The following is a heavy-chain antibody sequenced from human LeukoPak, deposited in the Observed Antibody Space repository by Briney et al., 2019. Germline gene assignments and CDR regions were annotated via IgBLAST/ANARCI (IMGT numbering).Heavy chain of an antibody. CDR1: GFTFGSYG. CDR2: VSFDGRTK. Sequence: GGSLRLSCAASGFTFGSYGMHWVRQAPGKGLEWVAVVSFDGRTKYYAGSVKGRFTISRDNSQNTLYLQMISLRAEDTAVYYCAKDSEMATIRQIDYWGQGTLVTVSS. V-gene: IGHV3-30*18. CDR3: AKDSEMATIRQIDY. J-gene: IGHJ4*02. D-gene: IGHD5-24*01.